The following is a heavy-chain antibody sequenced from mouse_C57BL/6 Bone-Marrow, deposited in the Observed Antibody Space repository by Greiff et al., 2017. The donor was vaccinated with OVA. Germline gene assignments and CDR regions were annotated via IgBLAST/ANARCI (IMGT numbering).Heavy chain of an antibody. D-gene: IGHD2-5*01. CDR2: IYPGSGST. CDR3: ARRAYYSTYFDY. CDR1: GYTFTSYW. J-gene: IGHJ2*01. Sequence: QVQLQQPGAELVKPGASVKMSCKASGYTFTSYWITWVKQRPGQGLEWIGDIYPGSGSTNYNEKFKSKATLTVDTSSSTAYMQLSSLTSEDSAVYYCARRAYYSTYFDYWGQGTTLTVSS. V-gene: IGHV1-55*01.